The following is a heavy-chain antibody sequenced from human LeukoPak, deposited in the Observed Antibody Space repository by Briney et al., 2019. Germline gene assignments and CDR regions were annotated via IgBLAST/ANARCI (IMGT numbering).Heavy chain of an antibody. CDR1: GYTFTSYG. D-gene: IGHD3-22*01. Sequence: GASVKVSCKASGYTFTSYGISWVRQAPGQGLEWMGWISAYNGNTNYAQKFQGRVTMTRDTSTSTVYMELSSLRSEDTAVYYCAREGYDSSGLGDWGQGTLVTVSS. CDR3: AREGYDSSGLGD. V-gene: IGHV1-18*01. J-gene: IGHJ4*02. CDR2: ISAYNGNT.